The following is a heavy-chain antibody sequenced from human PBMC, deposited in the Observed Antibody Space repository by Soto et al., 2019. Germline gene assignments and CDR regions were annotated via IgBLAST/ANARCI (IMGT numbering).Heavy chain of an antibody. CDR3: ASGRGPAAGTPTLNYYYYGMDV. V-gene: IGHV4-39*01. CDR1: GGSISCSIYY. D-gene: IGHD6-13*01. J-gene: IGHJ6*02. Sequence: SETLSLTCTVSGGSISCSIYYWGGIRQPPGKGLEWIGSIYYSGSTYYNPSLKSRVTISVDTSKNQFSLKLSSVIAADTAVYYCASGRGPAAGTPTLNYYYYGMDVWGQGTTVTVSS. CDR2: IYYSGST.